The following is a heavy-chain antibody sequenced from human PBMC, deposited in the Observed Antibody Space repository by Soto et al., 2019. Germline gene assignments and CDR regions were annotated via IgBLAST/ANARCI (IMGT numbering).Heavy chain of an antibody. V-gene: IGHV4-34*01. D-gene: IGHD3-10*01. J-gene: IGHJ4*02. Sequence: QVQLQQWGAGLLKPSETLSLTCAVYGGSFSGYYWSWIRPPPGKGLEWIGEINHSGSTTYTPSLTGRVTISLDTSKNQFSLKLSSVTAGDTAVYYCASRRRILVVGSGSCSFDYWGQGTLVTVSS. CDR1: GGSFSGYY. CDR3: ASRRRILVVGSGSCSFDY. CDR2: INHSGST.